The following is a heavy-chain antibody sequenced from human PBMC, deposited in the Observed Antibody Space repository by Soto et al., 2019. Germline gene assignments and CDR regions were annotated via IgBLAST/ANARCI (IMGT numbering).Heavy chain of an antibody. V-gene: IGHV3-23*01. CDR2: VSGRGGST. Sequence: VQLLESGGGLVQPGGSLRVACTASGFTFNHYAMSWVRQAPGKGLEWFSAVSGRGGSTKYADSVKGRFIISRDNSNSTLYLQMDSLRGEDTAVYYCAKGSTVTTSPYFYYYGFDVWGQGTTVTVSS. CDR3: AKGSTVTTSPYFYYYGFDV. J-gene: IGHJ6*01. CDR1: GFTFNHYA. D-gene: IGHD4-17*01.